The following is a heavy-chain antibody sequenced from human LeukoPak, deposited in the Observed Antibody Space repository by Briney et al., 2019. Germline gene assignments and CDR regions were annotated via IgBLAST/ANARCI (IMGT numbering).Heavy chain of an antibody. Sequence: SETLSLTCTVSGYSISSGYYWGWIRQPPGQGLEWIGSIYHSGSTYYNPSLKSRVTISVDTSKNQFSLKLSSVTAADTAVYYCARDVGGSSSNSDYWGQGTLVTVSS. V-gene: IGHV4-38-2*02. CDR1: GYSISSGYY. CDR3: ARDVGGSSSNSDY. J-gene: IGHJ4*02. CDR2: IYHSGST. D-gene: IGHD6-6*01.